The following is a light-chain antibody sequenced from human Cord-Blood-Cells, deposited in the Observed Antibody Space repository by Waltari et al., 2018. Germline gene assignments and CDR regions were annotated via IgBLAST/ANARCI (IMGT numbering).Light chain of an antibody. CDR3: QQSYSTPGCG. V-gene: IGKV1-39*01. CDR2: AAS. CDR1: QSISSY. J-gene: IGKJ2*04. Sequence: DIQMTQSPSSLSASVGDRVTITCRASQSISSYLNWYQQKPGKAPKLLIYAASSLQSGVPSRFSGSGSGTDFTLTISSLQPEDFATYYCQQSYSTPGCGFGQGTKLEIK.